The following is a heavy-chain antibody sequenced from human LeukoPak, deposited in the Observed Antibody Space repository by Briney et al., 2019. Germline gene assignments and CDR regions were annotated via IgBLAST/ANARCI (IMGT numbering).Heavy chain of an antibody. D-gene: IGHD1-14*01. CDR1: GGTFSSYA. CDR3: ARALYNWNHAPYYYYGMDV. J-gene: IGHJ6*04. CDR2: IIPIFGTA. Sequence: ASVKVSCKASGGTFSSYAISWVRQAPGQGLEWMGGIIPIFGTANYAQKFQGRVTITADKSTSTAYKELSSLRSEDTAVYYCARALYNWNHAPYYYYGMDVWGKGTTVTVSS. V-gene: IGHV1-69*06.